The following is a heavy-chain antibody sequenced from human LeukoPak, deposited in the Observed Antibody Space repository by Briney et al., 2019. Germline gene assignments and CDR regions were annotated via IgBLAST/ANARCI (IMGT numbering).Heavy chain of an antibody. CDR3: ARGDILTGYLNWFDP. V-gene: IGHV4-39*07. CDR2: IYHSGSS. J-gene: IGHJ5*02. Sequence: SETLSPTCTVSGGSISSSSYYWGWIRQPPGKGLEWIGSIYHSGSSYYNPSLKSRVTISVDTSKNQFSLKLSSVTAADTAVYYCARGDILTGYLNWFDPWGQGTLVAVSS. D-gene: IGHD3-9*01. CDR1: GGSISSSSYY.